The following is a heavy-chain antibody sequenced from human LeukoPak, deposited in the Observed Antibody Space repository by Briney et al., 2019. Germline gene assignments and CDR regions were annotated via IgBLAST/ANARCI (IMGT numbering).Heavy chain of an antibody. J-gene: IGHJ6*04. CDR2: INHSGST. D-gene: IGHD3-10*01. V-gene: IGHV4-34*01. CDR1: GGSFSNYY. Sequence: SETLSLTCAVYGGSFSNYYWSWIRKPPGKGLEWIGEINHSGSTNYNPSLKSRVTISVDTSKNQFSLKLSSVTAADTAVYYCAREAFTMVRGVIIESYYNYYGMDVWGKGTTVTVSS. CDR3: AREAFTMVRGVIIESYYNYYGMDV.